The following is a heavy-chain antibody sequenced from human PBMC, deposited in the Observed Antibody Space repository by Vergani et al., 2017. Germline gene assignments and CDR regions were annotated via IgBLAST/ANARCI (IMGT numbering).Heavy chain of an antibody. V-gene: IGHV3-30*02. J-gene: IGHJ5*02. Sequence: QVQLVESAGGVVQPGGSLRLSCAASGFTFSNFGMHWIRQAPGKGLEWLAYIAKDGINTRYRDAVKGRFTVSRDNSKDILYLQMDSLRSEDTALYYCAKYLRDSTDGLPVSWGPGTLVIVSS. CDR3: AKYLRDSTDGLPVS. CDR2: IAKDGINT. D-gene: IGHD2-21*02. CDR1: GFTFSNFG.